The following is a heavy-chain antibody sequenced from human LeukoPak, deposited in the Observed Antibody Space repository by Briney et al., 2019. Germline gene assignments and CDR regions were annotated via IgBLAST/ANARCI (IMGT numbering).Heavy chain of an antibody. V-gene: IGHV3-74*03. CDR1: GFTFSVAW. D-gene: IGHD2/OR15-2a*01. CDR3: AKDYFGSLEY. CDR2: IKRDGSGT. J-gene: IGHJ4*02. Sequence: GGSLRLSCAASGFTFSVAWMQWVRQAPGKGLEWVSVIKRDGSGTTYAHSMKGRFTISRDNAKDTVYLQMNSLRDEDTALYYCAKDYFGSLEYWGQGTLVTVSS.